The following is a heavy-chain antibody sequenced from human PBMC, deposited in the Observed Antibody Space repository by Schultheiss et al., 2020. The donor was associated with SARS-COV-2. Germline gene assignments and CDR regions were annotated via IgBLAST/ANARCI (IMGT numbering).Heavy chain of an antibody. J-gene: IGHJ5*02. Sequence: SETLSLTCTVSDGSISSYYWTWIRQPPGRGLEWIGYIYYSGSTNYNPSLKSRVTISVDTSKNQFSLKLSSVTAADTAVYYCARHGRAAATNYLTWFDPWGQGTLVTVSS. V-gene: IGHV4-59*08. D-gene: IGHD2-15*01. CDR1: DGSISSYY. CDR3: ARHGRAAATNYLTWFDP. CDR2: IYYSGST.